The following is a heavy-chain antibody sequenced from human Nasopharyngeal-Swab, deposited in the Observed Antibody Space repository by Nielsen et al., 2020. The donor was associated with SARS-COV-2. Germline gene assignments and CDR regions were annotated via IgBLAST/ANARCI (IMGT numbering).Heavy chain of an antibody. Sequence: GGSLRLSCAASGFTFSSYAMSWVRQAPGKGLEWVSAISGSGGSTYYADSAKGRFTISRDNSKNTLYLQMNSLRAEDTAVYYCAKDTSLKIRYSSSSHFDYWGQGTLVTVSS. CDR1: GFTFSSYA. V-gene: IGHV3-23*01. CDR2: ISGSGGST. CDR3: AKDTSLKIRYSSSSHFDY. J-gene: IGHJ4*02. D-gene: IGHD6-6*01.